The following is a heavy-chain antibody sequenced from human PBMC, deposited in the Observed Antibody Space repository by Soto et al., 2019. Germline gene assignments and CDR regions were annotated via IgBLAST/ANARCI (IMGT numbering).Heavy chain of an antibody. Sequence: PGGSLRLSCAASGFIFKMYWMHWVRQSPGKGLVWVSVIYSGGSTYYADSVKGRFTISRDNSKNTLYLQMNSLRAEDTAVYYCATRGNYRPGYNHDAFDIWGQGTMVTVSS. CDR2: IYSGGST. V-gene: IGHV3-53*01. J-gene: IGHJ3*02. CDR3: ATRGNYRPGYNHDAFDI. D-gene: IGHD1-7*01. CDR1: GFIFKMYW.